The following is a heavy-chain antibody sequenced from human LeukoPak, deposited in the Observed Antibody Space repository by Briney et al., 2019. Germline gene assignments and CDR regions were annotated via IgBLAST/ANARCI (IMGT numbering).Heavy chain of an antibody. D-gene: IGHD3-22*01. CDR2: ISSGSTYI. V-gene: IGHV3-21*01. Sequence: GGSLRLSCTASGFTFSSYSMNWVRQAPGKGLEWVSSISSGSTYIYYADSVKGRFTISRDNAKNSLYLQMNSLRAEDTAVYYCAPYYYDSSGYYIDYWGQGTLVTVSS. CDR1: GFTFSSYS. CDR3: APYYYDSSGYYIDY. J-gene: IGHJ4*02.